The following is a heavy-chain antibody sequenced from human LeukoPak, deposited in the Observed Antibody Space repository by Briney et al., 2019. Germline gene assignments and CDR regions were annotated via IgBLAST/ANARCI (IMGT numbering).Heavy chain of an antibody. J-gene: IGHJ5*02. D-gene: IGHD3-22*01. V-gene: IGHV4-61*02. CDR1: GGSISSGSYY. CDR2: IYTSGST. CDR3: ARRRITMIVVAYNWFDP. Sequence: SQTLSLTCTVSGGSISSGSYYWSWIRQPAGKGLEWIGRIYTSGSTNYNPPLKSRVTISVDTSKNQFSLKLSSVTAADTAVYYCARRRITMIVVAYNWFDPWGQGTLVTVSS.